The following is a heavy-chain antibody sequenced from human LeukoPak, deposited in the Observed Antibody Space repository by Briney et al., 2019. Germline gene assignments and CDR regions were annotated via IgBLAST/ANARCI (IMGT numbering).Heavy chain of an antibody. Sequence: ASVQVSCKGSGGTFSSYAISWVRQAPGQGLEWMGRIIPILGIANYAQKFQGRVTIIADKSTSTAYMELSSLRSEDTAVYYCARGSDGNKNNYYYYGMDVWGQRTTVTVSS. V-gene: IGHV1-69*04. CDR2: IIPILGIA. J-gene: IGHJ6*02. CDR1: GGTFSSYA. CDR3: ARGSDGNKNNYYYYGMDV. D-gene: IGHD1-14*01.